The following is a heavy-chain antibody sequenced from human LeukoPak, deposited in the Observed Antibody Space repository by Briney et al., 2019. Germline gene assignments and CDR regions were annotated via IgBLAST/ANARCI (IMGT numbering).Heavy chain of an antibody. J-gene: IGHJ4*02. Sequence: SETLSLTCTVSGXSTYYWGRIRQPPGKGLEWIGSIYYSGSTYYNPSLKSRVTISVDTSKNQFSLKLSSVTAADTAVYYCAGLVPAHFWGQGTLVTVSS. V-gene: IGHV4-39*07. CDR3: AGLVPAHF. D-gene: IGHD2-2*01. CDR2: IYYSGST. CDR1: GXSTYY.